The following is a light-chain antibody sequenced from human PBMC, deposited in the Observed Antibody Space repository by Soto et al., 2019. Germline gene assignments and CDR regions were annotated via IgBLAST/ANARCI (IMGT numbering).Light chain of an antibody. CDR3: QQCNNWPPT. CDR1: QSVSSN. Sequence: IVMTQSPATLSVSPGERATLSCRASQSVSSNLAWYPQKPGQAPRLLIYGASTRATGIPARFSGSGSGTEFTLTISSLQSEDFAVYYCQQCNNWPPTFGQGTKVEIK. V-gene: IGKV3-15*01. J-gene: IGKJ1*01. CDR2: GAS.